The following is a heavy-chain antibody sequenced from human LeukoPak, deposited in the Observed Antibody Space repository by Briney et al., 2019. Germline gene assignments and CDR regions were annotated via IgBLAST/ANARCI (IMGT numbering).Heavy chain of an antibody. CDR2: IIPILGIA. CDR3: VRDFPTKSLRHFEY. D-gene: IGHD5-24*01. J-gene: IGHJ4*02. CDR1: GGTFSSYA. V-gene: IGHV1-69*04. Sequence: SVKVSCKASGGTFSSYAISWVRQAPGQGCEGVGRIIPILGIANSAQTFQGRVTITADNSTSTAYMEMRSLTSDDTALHYCVRDFPTKSLRHFEYWGQGTLVTVSS.